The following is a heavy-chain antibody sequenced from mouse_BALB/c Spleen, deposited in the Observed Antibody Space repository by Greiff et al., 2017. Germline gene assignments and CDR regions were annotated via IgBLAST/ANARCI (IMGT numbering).Heavy chain of an antibody. Sequence: DVQLVESGPGLVKPSQSLSLTCTVTGYSITSDYAWNWIRQFPGNKLEWMGYISYSGSTSYNPSLKSRISITRDTSKNQFFLQLNSVTTEDTATYYCARRSYDYDGSWFAYWGQGTLVTVSA. CDR2: ISYSGST. D-gene: IGHD2-4*01. CDR3: ARRSYDYDGSWFAY. CDR1: GYSITSDYA. V-gene: IGHV3-2*02. J-gene: IGHJ3*01.